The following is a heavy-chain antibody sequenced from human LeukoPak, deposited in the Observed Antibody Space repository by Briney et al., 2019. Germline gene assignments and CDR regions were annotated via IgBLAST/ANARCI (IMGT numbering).Heavy chain of an antibody. CDR1: GYTFTGYY. J-gene: IGHJ4*02. CDR2: INPNTGGT. D-gene: IGHD3-16*01. CDR3: ARDDHWGLGDY. V-gene: IGHV1-2*02. Sequence: ASVKVSCRASGYTFTGYYIHWVRQAPGQGLEWMGWINPNTGGTNYAQKLQGRVTMTRDTSISTAYMELSRLTSDDTAVYYCARDDHWGLGDYWGQGTLVTVSS.